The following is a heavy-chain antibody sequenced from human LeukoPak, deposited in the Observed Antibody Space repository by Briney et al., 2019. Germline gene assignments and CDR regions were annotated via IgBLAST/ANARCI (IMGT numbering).Heavy chain of an antibody. CDR1: GGSISSINW. V-gene: IGHV4-4*02. Sequence: SETLSLTCAVSGGSISSINWWSWVRQPPGKGLEWIGEMYLSGTTHYNPSLKSRVTISINKSKNQFLLNLSSVTAADTAVYYCAGLVGRYSSGLYYYYFDYWGQGTLVTVSS. J-gene: IGHJ4*02. CDR3: AGLVGRYSSGLYYYYFDY. CDR2: MYLSGTT. D-gene: IGHD3-22*01.